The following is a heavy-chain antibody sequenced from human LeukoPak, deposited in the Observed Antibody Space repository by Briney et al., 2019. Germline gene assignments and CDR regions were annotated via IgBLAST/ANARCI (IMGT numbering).Heavy chain of an antibody. CDR3: ATPTRGGIAVTGTFGE. CDR2: INHSGAT. D-gene: IGHD6-19*01. Sequence: SETLSLTCAGSGGAFTGYYWSWLRQPPGKGLEGLGEINHSGATHYKPSLKSRVTISVDTSKNQFSLRLTSVSAADTGLYYCATPTRGGIAVTGTFGERGQASQVTVSS. J-gene: IGHJ4*02. CDR1: GGAFTGYY. V-gene: IGHV4-34*01.